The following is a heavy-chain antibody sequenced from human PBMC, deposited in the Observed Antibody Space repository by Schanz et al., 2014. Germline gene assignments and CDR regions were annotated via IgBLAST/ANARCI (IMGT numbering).Heavy chain of an antibody. CDR1: GFTFSNYW. Sequence: EVQLVESGGGLVQPWGSLRLSCAASGFTFSNYWIHWVRQAPGKGLVWVSRIDADGNSTSYADSVKGRFTISRDNSKNTLYLQMNSLRAEDTAVYYCVKDLQRELLRDDHYYGMDVWGQGTTVTVSS. J-gene: IGHJ6*02. D-gene: IGHD1-26*01. CDR2: IDADGNST. V-gene: IGHV3-74*01. CDR3: VKDLQRELLRDDHYYGMDV.